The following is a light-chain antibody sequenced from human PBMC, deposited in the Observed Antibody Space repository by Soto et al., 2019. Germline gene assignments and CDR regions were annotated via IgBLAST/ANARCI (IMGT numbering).Light chain of an antibody. CDR3: FLSYSGADWV. J-gene: IGLJ3*02. CDR1: TGAVTSGHY. V-gene: IGLV7-46*01. CDR2: DTN. Sequence: QAVVTQEPSLTVSPGGTVTLTCGSSTGAVTSGHYPHWFQQKPGQAPRTLIFDTNNKHSWTPARFSGSLLGGEAALTLSGAQPEDEADYYCFLSYSGADWVFGGGTKLTVL.